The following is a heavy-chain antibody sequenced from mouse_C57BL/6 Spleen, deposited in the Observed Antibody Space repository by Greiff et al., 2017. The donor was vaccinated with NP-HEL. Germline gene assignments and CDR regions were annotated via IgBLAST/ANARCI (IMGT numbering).Heavy chain of an antibody. CDR1: GYTFTSYW. J-gene: IGHJ2*01. V-gene: IGHV1-55*01. CDR3: ARGAYHYFDY. CDR2: IYPGSGST. D-gene: IGHD2-10*01. Sequence: QVQLKESGAELVKPGASVKMSCKASGYTFTSYWITWVKQRPGQGLEWIGDIYPGSGSTNYNEKFKSKATLTVDTSSSTAYMQLSSLTSEDSAVYYCARGAYHYFDYWGQGTTLTVSS.